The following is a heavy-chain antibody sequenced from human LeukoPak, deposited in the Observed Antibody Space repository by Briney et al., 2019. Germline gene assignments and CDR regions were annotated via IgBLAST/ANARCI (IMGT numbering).Heavy chain of an antibody. CDR1: GFTFDDYA. Sequence: PAGGSLRLSCAASGFTFDDYAMHWVRQAPGKGLEWVSGISWNSGSMGYADSVKGRFTISRDNAKNSLYLQMNSLRAEDTALYYCAKEYGSSWADGDFDYWGQGTLVTVSS. D-gene: IGHD6-13*01. J-gene: IGHJ4*02. CDR2: ISWNSGSM. V-gene: IGHV3-9*01. CDR3: AKEYGSSWADGDFDY.